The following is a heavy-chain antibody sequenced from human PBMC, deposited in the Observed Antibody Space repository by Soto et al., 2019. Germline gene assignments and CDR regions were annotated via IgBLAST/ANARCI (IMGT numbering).Heavy chain of an antibody. CDR1: GGSFSGYY. D-gene: IGHD6-13*01. J-gene: IGHJ4*02. CDR2: INQSGGT. CDR3: ARSYSSSWSPFDV. Sequence: PSETLSLTCAVYGGSFSGYYWSWIRQPPGKGLEWIGEINQSGGTNYNPSLKSRVTISVDTSKNQFSLKLSSVTAADTAVYYCARSYSSSWSPFDVWGQGTLVTVSS. V-gene: IGHV4-34*01.